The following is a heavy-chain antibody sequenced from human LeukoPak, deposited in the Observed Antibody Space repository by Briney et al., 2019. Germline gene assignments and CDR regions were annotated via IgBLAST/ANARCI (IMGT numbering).Heavy chain of an antibody. D-gene: IGHD1-14*01. Sequence: GGSLRLSCAASGFTFSNSWMSCVRQAPGMGLEFVANIKQEGSEMYYVDSVKGRFTISRDNAKNSLYLQMNSLRVEDTAVYYCASGNHFDYWGQGTLVTVSS. CDR1: GFTFSNSW. V-gene: IGHV3-7*01. CDR3: ASGNHFDY. CDR2: IKQEGSEM. J-gene: IGHJ4*02.